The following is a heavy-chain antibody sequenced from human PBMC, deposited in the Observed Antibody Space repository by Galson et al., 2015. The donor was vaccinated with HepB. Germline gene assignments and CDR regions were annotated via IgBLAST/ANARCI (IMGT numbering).Heavy chain of an antibody. CDR1: GFTFSRFS. V-gene: IGHV3-48*01. CDR3: ARDDL. J-gene: IGHJ4*02. D-gene: IGHD3-3*01. CDR2: ISSSSSNI. Sequence: SLRLSCAASGFTFSRFSMNWVRQAPGNGLEWVSFISSSSSNIYYADSVKGRFTISRDNAKNSLYLQMNSLRAEDTAVYYCARDDLWGQGTLVTVSS.